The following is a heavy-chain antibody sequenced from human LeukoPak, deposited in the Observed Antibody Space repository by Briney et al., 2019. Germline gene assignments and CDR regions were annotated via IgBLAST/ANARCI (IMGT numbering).Heavy chain of an antibody. CDR2: VKNEPDGGTT. D-gene: IGHD2-2*01. V-gene: IGHV3-15*01. CDR3: ATDRYCSSTSCPLTFDF. J-gene: IGHJ4*02. CDR1: GFTFTNAW. Sequence: GGSLRLSCAASGFTFTNAWMSWVRQAPGKGLEWVGRVKNEPDGGTTDYAAPVKGRFTISRDDSKSTLYLQMNSLKTEDTAVYYCATDRYCSSTSCPLTFDFWGQGTLVTVSS.